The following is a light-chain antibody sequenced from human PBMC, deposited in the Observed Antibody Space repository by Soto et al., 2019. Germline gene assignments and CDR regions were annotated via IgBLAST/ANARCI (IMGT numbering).Light chain of an antibody. Sequence: QSVSTQAPSASGTIGQRITISCSGGTSNIGSNTVNWYQHLPGTAPRLLIYSDVQRPSGVPDRFSGSKSGTSASLAISGLQSEDEADYYCAAWDDSLSGWLFAGGTQLTVL. V-gene: IGLV1-44*01. CDR2: SDV. CDR1: TSNIGSNT. J-gene: IGLJ3*02. CDR3: AAWDDSLSGWL.